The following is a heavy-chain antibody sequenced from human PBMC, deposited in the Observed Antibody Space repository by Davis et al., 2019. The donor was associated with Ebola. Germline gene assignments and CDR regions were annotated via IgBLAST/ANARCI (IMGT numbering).Heavy chain of an antibody. CDR3: AKAFRGFSNSHFDS. D-gene: IGHD3-16*01. CDR1: GFTFADRA. V-gene: IGHV3-9*01. J-gene: IGHJ4*02. CDR2: VSWNGNTI. Sequence: GGSLRLSCAASGFTFADRAMHWVRQAPGKGLEWVSSVSWNGNTIAYADSVKGRFTISRDNAKNSLYLQMKSLRTEDTALYYCAKAFRGFSNSHFDSWGQGTLVIVSS.